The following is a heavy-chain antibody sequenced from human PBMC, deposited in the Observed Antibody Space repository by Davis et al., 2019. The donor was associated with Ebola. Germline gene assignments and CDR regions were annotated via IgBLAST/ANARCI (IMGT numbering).Heavy chain of an antibody. Sequence: GGSLRLSCAASGFTFRNAWMNWVRQAPGKGLEWVGRIKSKSDGGTTDYAAPVKGRFTISRDDSKNTLYLQMNSLKTEDTAVYYCTTGYYDSSGYPPVFSWGQGTLVTVSS. V-gene: IGHV3-15*07. CDR3: TTGYYDSSGYPPVFS. CDR1: GFTFRNAW. CDR2: IKSKSDGGTT. D-gene: IGHD3-22*01. J-gene: IGHJ4*02.